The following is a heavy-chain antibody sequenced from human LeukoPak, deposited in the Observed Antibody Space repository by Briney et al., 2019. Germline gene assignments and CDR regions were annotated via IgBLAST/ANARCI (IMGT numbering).Heavy chain of an antibody. V-gene: IGHV3-30*02. CDR1: GFTFSSYG. CDR3: AKDRGIAAAAAEGWFDP. Sequence: GGSLRLSCSASGFTFSSYGKHWVRQAPGEGLEWVAFIRYDGSNKYYADSVKGRFTISRDNSKNTLYLQMNSLRADDTAVYYCAKDRGIAAAAAEGWFDPWGQRTLVTVSS. J-gene: IGHJ5*02. D-gene: IGHD6-13*01. CDR2: IRYDGSNK.